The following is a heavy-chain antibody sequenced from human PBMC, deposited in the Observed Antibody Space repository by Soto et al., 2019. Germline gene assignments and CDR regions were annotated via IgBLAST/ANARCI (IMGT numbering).Heavy chain of an antibody. D-gene: IGHD2-21*02. Sequence: ASVKVSFKASGYTFTSYGISWVRQAPGQGLEWMGWISAYNGNTNYAQKLQGRVTITRDMSTSTAYMELSSLRSEDTAVYYCAASCGGGCYSGYYYYYGMDVWG. V-gene: IGHV1-18*01. J-gene: IGHJ6*02. CDR1: GYTFTSYG. CDR3: AASCGGGCYSGYYYYYGMDV. CDR2: ISAYNGNT.